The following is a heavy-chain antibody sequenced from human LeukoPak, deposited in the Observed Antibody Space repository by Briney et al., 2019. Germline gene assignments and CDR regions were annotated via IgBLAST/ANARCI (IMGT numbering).Heavy chain of an antibody. CDR1: GFTFSSYA. J-gene: IGHJ4*02. CDR2: ISGSGGST. CDR3: AKDAGGVNSYYDILTGYYAPPSHLLDY. D-gene: IGHD3-9*01. Sequence: GGSLRLSCAASGFTFSSYAMSWVRQAPGKGLEWVSAISGSGGSTYYADSVKGRFTISRDNSKNTLYLQMNSLRAEDTAVYYCAKDAGGVNSYYDILTGYYAPPSHLLDYWGQGTLVTVSS. V-gene: IGHV3-23*01.